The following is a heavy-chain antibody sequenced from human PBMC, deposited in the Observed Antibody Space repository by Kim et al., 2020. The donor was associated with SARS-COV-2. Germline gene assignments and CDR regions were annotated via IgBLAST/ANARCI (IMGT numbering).Heavy chain of an antibody. CDR3: ARGASRVSFDI. D-gene: IGHD2-2*01. J-gene: IGHJ3*02. V-gene: IGHV3-53*01. Sequence: TDHAASGKGRFTISRHNSKKPLYLQMNSLRAEDTAVYYCARGASRVSFDIWGQGTMVTVSS. CDR2: T.